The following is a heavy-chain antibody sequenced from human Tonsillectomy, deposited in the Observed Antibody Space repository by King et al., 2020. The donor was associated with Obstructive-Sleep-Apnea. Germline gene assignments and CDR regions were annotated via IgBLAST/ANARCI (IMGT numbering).Heavy chain of an antibody. CDR2: ISYDGSNK. CDR3: ARDLNMVRGVIWAFSDYYGMDV. CDR1: GFTFSNYA. V-gene: IGHV3-30*04. Sequence: QLVQSGGGVVQPGRSLRLSCAASGFTFSNYAMHWVRPAPGKGLEWVAVISYDGSNKYYADPVKGRFTISRDNSKNTPYLQMNSLRAEDTAVYYCARDLNMVRGVIWAFSDYYGMDVWGQGTTVTVSS. D-gene: IGHD3-10*01. J-gene: IGHJ6*02.